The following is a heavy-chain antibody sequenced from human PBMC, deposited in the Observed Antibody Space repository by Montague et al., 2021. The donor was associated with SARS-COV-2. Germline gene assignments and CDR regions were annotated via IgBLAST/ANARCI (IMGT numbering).Heavy chain of an antibody. D-gene: IGHD2-2*01. CDR3: ARFAYRLLLNGSYYGMDV. J-gene: IGHJ6*02. CDR2: ISYSRST. V-gene: IGHV4-34*01. Sequence: SETLSLTCAVSGGSFSGYYWSWIRQPPGKGLEWIGEISYSRSTNYNPSLKSRVAISIDTSKNQFSLKLRSVTAADTAVYYCARFAYRLLLNGSYYGMDVWGQGTMVTVSS. CDR1: GGSFSGYY.